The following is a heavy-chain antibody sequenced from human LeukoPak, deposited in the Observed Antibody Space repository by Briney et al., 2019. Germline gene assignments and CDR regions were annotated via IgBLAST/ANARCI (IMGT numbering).Heavy chain of an antibody. J-gene: IGHJ4*02. CDR1: GFTFSTYS. Sequence: GGSLRLSCAASGFTFSTYSMNWVRQAPGKGLEWVSYISSSSSTIYYADSVKGRFTISRDNAKNTLYLQMNSLRAEDTAVYYCARGSTYYDSSGQVPFDYWGQGTLVTVSS. V-gene: IGHV3-48*01. CDR2: ISSSSSTI. CDR3: ARGSTYYDSSGQVPFDY. D-gene: IGHD3-22*01.